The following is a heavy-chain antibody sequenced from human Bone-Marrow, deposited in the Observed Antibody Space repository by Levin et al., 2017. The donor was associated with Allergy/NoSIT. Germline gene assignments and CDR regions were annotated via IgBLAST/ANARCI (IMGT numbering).Heavy chain of an antibody. V-gene: IGHV4-59*01. J-gene: IGHJ6*03. Sequence: SETLSLTCTVSGGSISGYYWSWIRQPPEKGLEWIGYIYYSGSTKYNASLKSRVTISVDTSKNQFSLTLTSVTAADAAVYYCASAIPSGGNSYYYYYMDVWGKGTTVTVSS. CDR2: IYYSGST. CDR1: GGSISGYY. D-gene: IGHD4-23*01. CDR3: ASAIPSGGNSYYYYYMDV.